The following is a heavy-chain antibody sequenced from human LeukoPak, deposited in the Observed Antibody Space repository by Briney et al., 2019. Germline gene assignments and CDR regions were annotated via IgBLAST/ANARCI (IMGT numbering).Heavy chain of an antibody. CDR2: IYYSGST. CDR1: GGSISSSSYY. CDR3: AREYYYDSSGYRY. D-gene: IGHD3-22*01. J-gene: IGHJ4*02. V-gene: IGHV4-39*02. Sequence: TSETLSLTCTVSGGSISSSSYYWGWIRQPPGKGLEWIGSIYYSGSTYYNPFLKSRVTISVDTSKNQFSLKLSSVTAADTAVYYCAREYYYDSSGYRYWGQGTLVTVSS.